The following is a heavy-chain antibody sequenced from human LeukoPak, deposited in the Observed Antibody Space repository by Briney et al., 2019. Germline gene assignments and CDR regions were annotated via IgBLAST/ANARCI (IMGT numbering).Heavy chain of an antibody. Sequence: GGSLKLSCAASGFTFSGSAMHWVRQAPGKGLEWVGRIRSKANSYATAYAASVEGRFTISRDDSKNTAYLQMNSLKTEDTAVYYCTRLGAHYYGSGSAFFYFDYWGQGTLVTVSS. V-gene: IGHV3-73*01. CDR3: TRLGAHYYGSGSAFFYFDY. CDR2: IRSKANSYAT. D-gene: IGHD3-10*01. CDR1: GFTFSGSA. J-gene: IGHJ4*02.